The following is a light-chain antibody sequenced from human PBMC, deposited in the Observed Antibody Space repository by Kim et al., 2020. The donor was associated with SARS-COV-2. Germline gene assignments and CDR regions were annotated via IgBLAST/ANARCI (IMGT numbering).Light chain of an antibody. V-gene: IGLV2-14*01. CDR3: GSYTSSNTWV. J-gene: IGLJ3*02. CDR1: SSDVGGYNY. CDR2: DVS. Sequence: QSDLTQPASVSESPGQSITISCTGSSSDVGGYNYVSWHQQHPGKAPKFMIYDVSKRPSGVSNRFSGSKSGNTASLTISGLQAEDEADYYCGSYTSSNTWVFGGGTQLTVL.